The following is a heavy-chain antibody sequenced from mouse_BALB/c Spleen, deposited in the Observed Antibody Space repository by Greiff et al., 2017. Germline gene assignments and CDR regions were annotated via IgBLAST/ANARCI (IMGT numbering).Heavy chain of an antibody. D-gene: IGHD2-4*01. CDR3: ARRNDYDARGAMDY. V-gene: IGHV5-6-5*01. J-gene: IGHJ4*01. Sequence: EVKLVESGGGLVKPGGSLKLSCAASGFTFSSYAMSWVRQTPEKRLEWVASISSGGSTYYPDSVKGRFTISRDNARNILYLQMSSLRSEDTAMYYCARRNDYDARGAMDYWGQGTSVTVSS. CDR1: GFTFSSYA. CDR2: ISSGGST.